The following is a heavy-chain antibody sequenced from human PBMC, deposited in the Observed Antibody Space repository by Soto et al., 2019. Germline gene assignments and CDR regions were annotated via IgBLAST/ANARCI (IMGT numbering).Heavy chain of an antibody. V-gene: IGHV4-30-4*02. J-gene: IGHJ5*02. Sequence: SETLSLTCTVSGGSISSGDYYWSWIRQPPGKGLEWIGYIYYSGSTYYNPSLKSRVTISVDTSKNQFSLKLTSVTAADTAMYYCARSDTDMVSTPFDPWGQGTLVTVSS. CDR2: IYYSGST. CDR3: ARSDTDMVSTPFDP. D-gene: IGHD5-18*01. CDR1: GGSISSGDYY.